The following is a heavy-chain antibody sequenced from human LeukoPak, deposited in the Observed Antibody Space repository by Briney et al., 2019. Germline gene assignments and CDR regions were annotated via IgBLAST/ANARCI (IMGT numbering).Heavy chain of an antibody. CDR2: IYHSGRT. CDR1: GYSISSGYY. D-gene: IGHD3-10*01. J-gene: IGHJ6*03. V-gene: IGHV4-38-2*02. CDR3: ARDRITSAYMDV. Sequence: SETLSLTCTVSGYSISSGYYWGWIRQPPGKGLEWIGSIYHSGRTFYNPSLKSRVTISVDTSKNQFSLKLSSVTAADTAVYYCARDRITSAYMDVWGKGTTVTVSS.